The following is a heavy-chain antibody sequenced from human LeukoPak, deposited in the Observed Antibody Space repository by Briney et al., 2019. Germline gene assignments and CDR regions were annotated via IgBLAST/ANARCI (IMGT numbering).Heavy chain of an antibody. D-gene: IGHD3-9*01. Sequence: GGSLRLSCAASGFTFSSYGMHWVRQAPGKGLEWVAVIWYDGSNKYYADSVKGRFTISRDNSKNTLYLQMNSLRAEDTAVYYCAKEIRGILTGYPLYYFDYWGQGTLVTVSS. CDR3: AKEIRGILTGYPLYYFDY. V-gene: IGHV3-33*06. J-gene: IGHJ4*02. CDR1: GFTFSSYG. CDR2: IWYDGSNK.